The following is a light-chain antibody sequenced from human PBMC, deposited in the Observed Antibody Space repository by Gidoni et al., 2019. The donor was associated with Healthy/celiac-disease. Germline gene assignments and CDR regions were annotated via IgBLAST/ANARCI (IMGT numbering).Light chain of an antibody. J-gene: IGKJ2*01. CDR2: DAS. Sequence: EIVLTQTTATLSLSPGERATSSCRASQSVSSYLAWYQQKPGQAPRLLIYDASNRATGIPARFSGSGSGTDFTLTISSLEPEDFAVYYCQQRSNWPPVTFGQGTKLEIK. V-gene: IGKV3-11*01. CDR3: QQRSNWPPVT. CDR1: QSVSSY.